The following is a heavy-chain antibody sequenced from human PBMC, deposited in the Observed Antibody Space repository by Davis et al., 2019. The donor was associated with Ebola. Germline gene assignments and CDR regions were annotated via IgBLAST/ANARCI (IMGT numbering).Heavy chain of an antibody. Sequence: HTGGSLRLSCAASGFTFSSYWMHWVRQAPGKGLVWVSRINSDGSSTSYADSVKGRFTISRDNSKNTLYLQMNSLRAEDTAVYYCAKDSTERITMIVVVINLYFDYWGQGTLVTVSS. CDR2: INSDGSST. CDR1: GFTFSSYW. CDR3: AKDSTERITMIVVVINLYFDY. V-gene: IGHV3-74*01. J-gene: IGHJ4*02. D-gene: IGHD3-22*01.